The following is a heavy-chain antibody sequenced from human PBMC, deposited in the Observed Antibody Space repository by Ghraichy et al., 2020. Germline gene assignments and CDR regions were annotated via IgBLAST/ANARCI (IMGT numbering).Heavy chain of an antibody. CDR1: GFTLSSYS. CDR2: ISGSGGST. CDR3: AKAQRSYGGTYFDY. Sequence: GGSLRLSCAASGFTLSSYSMSWVRQAPGKGLDWVSGISGSGGSTYYADSVKGRFTISRDNSKNILYLQMNSLRSEDTAVYYCAKAQRSYGGTYFDYWGQGTLVTVSS. J-gene: IGHJ4*02. D-gene: IGHD5-18*01. V-gene: IGHV3-23*01.